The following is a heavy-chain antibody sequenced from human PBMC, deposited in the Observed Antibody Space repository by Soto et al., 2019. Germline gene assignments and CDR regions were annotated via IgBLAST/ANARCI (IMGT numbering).Heavy chain of an antibody. CDR3: ARDSYDFDRGGAYYGMDV. D-gene: IGHD3-3*01. CDR1: GYTFTSYA. CDR2: INAGNGNT. Sequence: ASVKVSCKASGYTFTSYAMHWVRQAPGQRLEWMGWINAGNGNTKYAQRFQGRVTITADESASTGYMELSSLRSEDTAVYYCARDSYDFDRGGAYYGMDVWGQGTTVTVSS. V-gene: IGHV1-3*01. J-gene: IGHJ6*02.